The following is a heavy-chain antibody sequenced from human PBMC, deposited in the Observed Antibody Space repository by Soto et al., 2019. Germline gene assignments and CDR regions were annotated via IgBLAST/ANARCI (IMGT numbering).Heavy chain of an antibody. V-gene: IGHV4-61*01. CDR2: IYHRETT. CDR3: ARYRDYGDYGYFDS. CDR1: GSSVSGGIYY. D-gene: IGHD4-17*01. Sequence: QVQLPESGPGLVKPSETLSLTCTISGSSVSGGIYYWTWIRQPPGKGLEWIGYIYHRETTNYNASLRSRVTIAVDTSKNQFSLRLTSVTAADTAVYYCARYRDYGDYGYFDSWGQGTLVTVSS. J-gene: IGHJ4*02.